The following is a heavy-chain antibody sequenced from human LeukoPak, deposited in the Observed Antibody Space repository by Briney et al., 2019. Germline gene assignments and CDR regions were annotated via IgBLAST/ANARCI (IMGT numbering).Heavy chain of an antibody. CDR2: INHSGST. J-gene: IGHJ5*02. V-gene: IGHV4-34*01. Sequence: SETLSLTCAVYGGSFSGYYWSWIRQPPGKGLEWIGEINHSGSTNYNPSLKSRDTISVDTCKNQFSLKLRSVTAADTAVYYCARRKDAVYYGSGSYLGLTRARKGWFDPWGQGTLVAVSS. CDR3: ARRKDAVYYGSGSYLGLTRARKGWFDP. D-gene: IGHD3-10*01. CDR1: GGSFSGYY.